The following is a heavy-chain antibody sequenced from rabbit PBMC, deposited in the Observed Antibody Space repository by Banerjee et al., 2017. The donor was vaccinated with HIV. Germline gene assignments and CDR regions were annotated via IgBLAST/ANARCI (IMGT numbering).Heavy chain of an antibody. CDR2: IRTSSGST. CDR1: GFSFSNYY. Sequence: QEQLEESGGDLVKPEGSLTLTCTASGFSFSNYYMCWVRQAPGKGLEWIACIRTSSGSTDYASWAKGRFTISKTSSTTVTLQMTSLTAADTATYFCARTYASSSGYYGLWGQGTLVTVS. V-gene: IGHV1S45*01. CDR3: ARTYASSSGYYGL. J-gene: IGHJ3*01. D-gene: IGHD1-1*01.